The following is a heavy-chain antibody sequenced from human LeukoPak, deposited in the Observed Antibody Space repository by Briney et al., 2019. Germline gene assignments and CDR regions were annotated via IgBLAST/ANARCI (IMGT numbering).Heavy chain of an antibody. CDR3: ARLIPEGYSYGSYDY. CDR2: IYPGDSDT. D-gene: IGHD5-18*01. J-gene: IGHJ4*02. V-gene: IGHV5-51*01. Sequence: GESLKISCKGSGYSFTNYWIGWVRQMPGKGLEWMGIIYPGDSDTRYSPSFQGQVTISADKSISTAYLQWRSLKAADTAMYYCARLIPEGYSYGSYDYWGQGTLVTVSS. CDR1: GYSFTNYW.